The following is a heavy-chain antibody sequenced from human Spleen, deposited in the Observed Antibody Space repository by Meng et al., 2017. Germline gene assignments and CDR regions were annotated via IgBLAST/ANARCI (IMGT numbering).Heavy chain of an antibody. CDR1: GGSISSYY. Sequence: SETLSLTCTVSGGSISSYYWSWIRQPPGKGLEWIGYIYYSGSTNYNPSLKSRVTISVDTPKNQFSLKLSSVTAADTAVYYCARSAHYGDYVSFDYWGQGTLVTFSS. CDR3: ARSAHYGDYVSFDY. J-gene: IGHJ4*02. CDR2: IYYSGST. V-gene: IGHV4-59*01. D-gene: IGHD4-17*01.